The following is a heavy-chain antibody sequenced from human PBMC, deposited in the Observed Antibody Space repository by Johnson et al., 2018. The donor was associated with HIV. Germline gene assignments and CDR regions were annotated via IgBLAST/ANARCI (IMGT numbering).Heavy chain of an antibody. CDR2: INWNGGGT. Sequence: VQLVESGGGVVRPGGSLRLSCAASGFTFDDYGMSWVRQGPGKGLEWVSGINWNGGGTGYADSVKGRFTISRDNSKNTLYLQMTSLRQDDTAVYSCYCTDHVGAGSESKGTFDAWGQGTMVTVSS. V-gene: IGHV3-20*04. J-gene: IGHJ3*01. D-gene: IGHD3-10*01. CDR1: GFTFDDYG. CDR3: YCTDHVGAGSESKGTFDA.